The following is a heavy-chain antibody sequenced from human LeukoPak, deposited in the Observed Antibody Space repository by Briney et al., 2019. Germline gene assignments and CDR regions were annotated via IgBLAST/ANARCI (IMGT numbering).Heavy chain of an antibody. CDR2: IRSKGNSYAT. J-gene: IGHJ5*02. Sequence: GGSLRLSCGASGFTFSGSAMHWVRQASGEGVEGVGRIRSKGNSYATAYAASVKGRFTISRDDSKNTAYLQMNSLQTEDTAVYYCTRPIYCSGGSCYASPWFDPWGQGTLVTVSS. V-gene: IGHV3-73*01. CDR3: TRPIYCSGGSCYASPWFDP. D-gene: IGHD2-15*01. CDR1: GFTFSGSA.